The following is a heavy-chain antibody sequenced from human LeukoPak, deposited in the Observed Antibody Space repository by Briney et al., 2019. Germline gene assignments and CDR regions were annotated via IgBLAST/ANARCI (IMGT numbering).Heavy chain of an antibody. J-gene: IGHJ4*02. CDR2: ISSSSSYI. CDR1: GFTFSSYA. CDR3: TRDPGRCTSTSCYPDY. V-gene: IGHV3-21*01. Sequence: PGGSLRLSCAASGFTFSSYAMSWVRQAPGKGLEWVSSISSSSSYIYYADSVKGRFTISGDNAKNSMYLQMNSLRAEDTAVYYCTRDPGRCTSTSCYPDYWGQGTLVTVSS. D-gene: IGHD2-2*01.